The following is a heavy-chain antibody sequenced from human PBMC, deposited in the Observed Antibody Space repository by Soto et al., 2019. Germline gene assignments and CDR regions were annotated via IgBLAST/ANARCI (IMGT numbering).Heavy chain of an antibody. V-gene: IGHV3-30*03. D-gene: IGHD3-22*01. CDR3: ARGDSGYYLT. CDR2: VSFDGSKN. J-gene: IGHJ4*02. CDR1: GFTFSSHG. Sequence: ESGGGVVQPGGSLRLSCAASGFTFSSHGMHWLRQVPGKGLEWVAVVSFDGSKNYSADSVKGRFTISRDNSKNTVYLQMNSVTTEDSAVYYCARGDSGYYLTWGQGTLVSVSS.